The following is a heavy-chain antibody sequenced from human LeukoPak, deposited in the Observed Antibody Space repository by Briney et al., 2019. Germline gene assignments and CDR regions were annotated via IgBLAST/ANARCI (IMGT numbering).Heavy chain of an antibody. Sequence: SETLSLTCGFSGGSISSGGYSWSWIRQPPGRAPEWIGYIFRSGTTCYNPSLKSRVTISVDTSKNQFSLKLSAVTAADTAVYYCAKDSSYNYDSSGYYGWFDPWGQGTLVTVSS. CDR3: AKDSSYNYDSSGYYGWFDP. V-gene: IGHV4-30-4*07. CDR2: IFRSGTT. J-gene: IGHJ5*02. CDR1: GGSISSGGYS. D-gene: IGHD3-22*01.